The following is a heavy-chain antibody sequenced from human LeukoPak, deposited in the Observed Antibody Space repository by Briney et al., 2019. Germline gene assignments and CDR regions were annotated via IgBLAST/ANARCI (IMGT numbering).Heavy chain of an antibody. J-gene: IGHJ4*02. CDR1: RFTFSNYA. CDR2: LTNSGGYT. D-gene: IGHD1-26*01. V-gene: IGHV3-23*01. Sequence: PGGSLRPSCPASRFTFSNYAMIWVRQPPGKGLHSVSGLTNSGGYTYYADSVKGRFTISRDNSKNTLYLQMNSLRVEDTAVYYCAKIALSWVATTIDYWGQGTLVTVSS. CDR3: AKIALSWVATTIDY.